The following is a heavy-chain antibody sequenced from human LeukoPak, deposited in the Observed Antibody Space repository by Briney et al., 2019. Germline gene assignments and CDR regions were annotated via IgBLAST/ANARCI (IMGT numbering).Heavy chain of an antibody. V-gene: IGHV3-66*01. D-gene: IGHD2-8*01. CDR2: IYPGGNT. Sequence: PGGSLRLSCAASGFTFSSYAMSWVRQAPGKGLQWVSIIYPGGNTYYADSVEGRFTISRDNSKNTLYLHMNSLRAEDTAVYYCARTNYLDVWGRGTTVTVSS. CDR1: GFTFSSYA. CDR3: ARTNYLDV. J-gene: IGHJ6*02.